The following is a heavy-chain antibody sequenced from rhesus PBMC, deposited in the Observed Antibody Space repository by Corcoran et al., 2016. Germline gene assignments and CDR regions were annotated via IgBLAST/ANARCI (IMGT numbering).Heavy chain of an antibody. Sequence: EVQLAESGGGLVQPGGSLRLSCAASGFTLSSYWMDWVRQAPGKGLEWVSRISSDGSSTSYADSVKGRFTISRENAKNSLYLQMNSLRAEDTAVYYCAKMGIQGDYWGQGVLVTVSS. V-gene: IGHV3-119*01. J-gene: IGHJ4*01. CDR1: GFTLSSYW. CDR3: AKMGIQGDY. D-gene: IGHD5-42*01. CDR2: ISSDGSST.